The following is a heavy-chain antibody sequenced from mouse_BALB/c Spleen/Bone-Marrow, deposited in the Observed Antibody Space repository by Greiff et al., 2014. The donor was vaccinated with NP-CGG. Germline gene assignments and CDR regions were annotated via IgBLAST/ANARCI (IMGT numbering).Heavy chain of an antibody. CDR3: ARLGYYGYFDY. J-gene: IGHJ2*01. D-gene: IGHD2-3*01. Sequence: PAAAVDFSRYWMSWVRQAPGKGLEWIGEINPDSGTINYTPSLKDKFIISRDNAKNTLYLQMSKVRSEDTALYYCARLGYYGYFDYWGQGTTLTVSS. CDR2: INPDSGTI. V-gene: IGHV4-1*02. CDR1: AVDFSRYW.